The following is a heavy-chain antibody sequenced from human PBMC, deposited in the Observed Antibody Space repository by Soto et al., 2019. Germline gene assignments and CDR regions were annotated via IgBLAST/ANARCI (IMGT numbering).Heavy chain of an antibody. CDR1: GGTFSSYA. J-gene: IGHJ5*02. Sequence: QVQLVQSGAEVKKPGSSVKVSCKASGGTFSSYAISWVRQAPGQGLEWMGGINPIFGTANYAQKFQGRVTITADESTSTAYMELSSLRSEDTAVYYCAMELYCSGGSCYGWFDPWGQGTLVTVSS. D-gene: IGHD2-15*01. CDR3: AMELYCSGGSCYGWFDP. V-gene: IGHV1-69*01. CDR2: INPIFGTA.